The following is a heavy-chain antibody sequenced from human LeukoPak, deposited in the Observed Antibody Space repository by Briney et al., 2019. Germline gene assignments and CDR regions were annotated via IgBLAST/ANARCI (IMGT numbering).Heavy chain of an antibody. CDR2: INPDSGAT. Sequence: ASVKVSCKASGYTFTGYYIHWVRQAPGLGPEWMGWINPDSGATNYAQKFQGWVTMTRDTSINTAYMDLSSLKSDDTAVYYCARGGTYFDIVTGSFLFDYWGQGTPVTVSS. D-gene: IGHD3-9*01. V-gene: IGHV1-2*04. CDR3: ARGGTYFDIVTGSFLFDY. CDR1: GYTFTGYY. J-gene: IGHJ4*02.